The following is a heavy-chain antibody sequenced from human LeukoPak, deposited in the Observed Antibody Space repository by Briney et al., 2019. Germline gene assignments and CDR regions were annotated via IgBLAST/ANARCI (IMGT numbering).Heavy chain of an antibody. J-gene: IGHJ3*02. CDR2: IYYSGST. V-gene: IGHV4-59*01. CDR1: GGSISSYY. CDR3: ARDQKYYYGSGSPGAFDI. D-gene: IGHD3-10*01. Sequence: PSETLSLTCTVSGGSISSYYWSWIRQPPGKGLEWIGYIYYSGSTNYNPSLKSRVTISVDTSKNQFSLKLSSVTAADTAVYYCARDQKYYYGSGSPGAFDIWGQGTMVTVSS.